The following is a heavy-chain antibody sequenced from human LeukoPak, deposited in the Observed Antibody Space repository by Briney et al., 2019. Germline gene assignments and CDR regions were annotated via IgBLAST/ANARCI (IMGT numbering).Heavy chain of an antibody. Sequence: ASVKVSCKASGYIFTGYYMHWVRQAPGQGLEWMGWINPNSGGTNYAQKFQGRVTMTRDTSISTAYMELSRLRSDDTAVYYCARGVLLWFGEGDDFDYWGQGTLVTVSS. CDR2: INPNSGGT. J-gene: IGHJ4*02. CDR3: ARGVLLWFGEGDDFDY. D-gene: IGHD3-10*01. V-gene: IGHV1-2*02. CDR1: GYIFTGYY.